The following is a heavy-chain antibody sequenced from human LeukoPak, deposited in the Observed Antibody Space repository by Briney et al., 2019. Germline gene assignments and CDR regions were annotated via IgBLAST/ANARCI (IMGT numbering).Heavy chain of an antibody. J-gene: IGHJ4*02. D-gene: IGHD6-19*01. CDR3: ARDGGSGWYNY. Sequence: PSETLSLTCTVSGGSISGYYWSWIRQPAGKGLEWIGRVQIRGNTIYNPSLKSRVTMSVDTSKNHFSLKVSSVTAADTAVYYCARDGGSGWYNYWGQGTLVTVSS. CDR1: GGSISGYY. CDR2: VQIRGNT. V-gene: IGHV4-4*07.